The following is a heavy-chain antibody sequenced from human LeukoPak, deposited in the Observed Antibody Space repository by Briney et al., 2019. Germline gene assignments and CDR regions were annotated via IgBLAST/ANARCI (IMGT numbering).Heavy chain of an antibody. CDR1: LYSFTGHY. CDR3: AKVLVAAIHYLDY. V-gene: IGHV1-2*02. D-gene: IGHD2-15*01. Sequence: ASVKVSRKASLYSFTGHYIHWVRQPPGQGLEGMGGINPNSGGTKYAQKFQGRVTITMDTSISTAYMELSSLRYDDAAVYYCAKVLVAAIHYLDYWGQGTLVTVSS. CDR2: INPNSGGT. J-gene: IGHJ4*02.